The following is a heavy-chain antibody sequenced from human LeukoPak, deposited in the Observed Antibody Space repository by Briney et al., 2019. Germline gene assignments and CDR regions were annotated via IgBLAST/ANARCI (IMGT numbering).Heavy chain of an antibody. J-gene: IGHJ4*02. CDR2: IKSKTDGGTT. Sequence: GSLRLSCAASGFTFSNAWMSWVRQAPGKGLEWVGRIKSKTDGGTTDYAAPVKGRFTISRDDSKNTLYLQMNSLKTEDTAVYYCTTDLGGYYSGGNYYMSDFWGQGTLVTVSS. V-gene: IGHV3-15*01. D-gene: IGHD2-15*01. CDR1: GFTFSNAW. CDR3: TTDLGGYYSGGNYYMSDF.